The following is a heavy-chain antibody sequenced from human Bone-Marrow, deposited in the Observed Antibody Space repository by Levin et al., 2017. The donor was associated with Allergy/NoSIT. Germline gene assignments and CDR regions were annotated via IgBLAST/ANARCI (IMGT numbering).Heavy chain of an antibody. CDR2: ISYDGSKK. CDR1: GFTFSSYG. V-gene: IGHV3-30*18. D-gene: IGHD6-19*01. CDR3: AKAAYSSGWDFDY. J-gene: IGHJ4*02. Sequence: PGGSLRLSCAASGFTFSSYGMHWVRQAPGKGLEWVAVISYDGSKKYYADSVKGRFTISRDNSKNTLSLQMNSLRPEDTAVYYCAKAAYSSGWDFDYWGQGTLVTVSS.